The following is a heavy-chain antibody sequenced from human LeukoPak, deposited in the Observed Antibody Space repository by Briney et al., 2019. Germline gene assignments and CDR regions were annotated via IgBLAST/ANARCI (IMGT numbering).Heavy chain of an antibody. CDR2: INTNNGNP. D-gene: IGHD3-9*01. Sequence: GASVTVSCKSSGYTFTSYAMNWLRQPPGQGREWMGCINTNNGNPRYAQGFTGRFVFSLDTSVSTAYLQISSLKAEDTAVYYCARDMGYYDILTGYYRDDCYYGMDVWGQGTTVTVSS. J-gene: IGHJ6*02. CDR3: ARDMGYYDILTGYYRDDCYYGMDV. V-gene: IGHV7-4-1*02. CDR1: GYTFTSYA.